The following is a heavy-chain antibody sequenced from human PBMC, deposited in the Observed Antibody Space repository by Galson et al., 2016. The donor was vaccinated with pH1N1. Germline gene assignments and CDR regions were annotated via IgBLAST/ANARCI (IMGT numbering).Heavy chain of an antibody. CDR1: RFSFSDCW. CDR2: INQDGSQK. Sequence: SLRLSCAGSRFSFSDCWMHWVRQAPGKGLEWVANINQDGSQKYYVDSVRGRFTISRDNAKNSLYLQMNSLRAEDTAVYYCARAIGASGAFWGQGTLVTVSS. D-gene: IGHD6-13*01. V-gene: IGHV3-7*01. J-gene: IGHJ4*02. CDR3: ARAIGASGAF.